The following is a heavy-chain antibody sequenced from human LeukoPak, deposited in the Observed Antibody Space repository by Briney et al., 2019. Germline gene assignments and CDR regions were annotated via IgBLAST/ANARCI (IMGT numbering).Heavy chain of an antibody. D-gene: IGHD1-26*01. CDR2: MSTNSGSS. CDR1: GYIFTDYD. CDR3: ARGSAWSHYDN. J-gene: IGHJ4*02. Sequence: GASVKVSCKPSGYIFTDYDIHWVRQATGQGLEWMGWMSTNSGSSGYAQKFQGRITMTRSTSTRTAYMEMITLTFDDTAVYYCARGSAWSHYDNWGQGTLVTVSP. V-gene: IGHV1-8*01.